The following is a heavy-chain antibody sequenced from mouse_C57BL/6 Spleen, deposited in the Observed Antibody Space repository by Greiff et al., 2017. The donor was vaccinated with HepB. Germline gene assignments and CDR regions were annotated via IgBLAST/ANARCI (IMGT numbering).Heavy chain of an antibody. Sequence: EVQLQQSGPELVKPGASVKISCKASGYTFTDYYMNWVKQSHGKSLEWIGDINPNNGGTSYNQKFKGKATLTVDKSSSTAYMELRSLTSEDSAVYYCARPPYYSNYVGYFDVWGTGTTVTVSS. CDR2: INPNNGGT. V-gene: IGHV1-26*01. CDR1: GYTFTDYY. CDR3: ARPPYYSNYVGYFDV. D-gene: IGHD2-5*01. J-gene: IGHJ1*03.